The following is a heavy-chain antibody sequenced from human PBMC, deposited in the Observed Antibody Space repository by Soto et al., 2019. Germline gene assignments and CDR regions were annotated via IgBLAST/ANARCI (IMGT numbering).Heavy chain of an antibody. V-gene: IGHV1-46*01. CDR3: ARNVVTLYYGGNPWAYFDY. Sequence: ASVKVSCKASGYTFTSYYMHWLRQAPGQGLEWMGIINPSGGSTSYAQKFQGRVTMTRDTSTSTVYMELSSLRSEDTAVYYCARNVVTLYYGGNPWAYFDYWGQGTLVTVSS. CDR1: GYTFTSYY. J-gene: IGHJ4*02. CDR2: INPSGGST. D-gene: IGHD4-17*01.